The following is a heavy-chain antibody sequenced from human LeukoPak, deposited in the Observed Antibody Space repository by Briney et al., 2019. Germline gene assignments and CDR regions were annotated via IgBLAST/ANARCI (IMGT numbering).Heavy chain of an antibody. Sequence: SETLSLTCTVSGGSISSGDYYWSWIRQPPGKGLEWIGYIYYSGSTYYNPSLKSRVTISVDTSKNQFSLKLSSVTAADTAVYYCARDRHYYYGSSSANYYYGMDVWGQETTVTVSS. CDR1: GGSISSGDYY. D-gene: IGHD3-22*01. CDR3: ARDRHYYYGSSSANYYYGMDV. J-gene: IGHJ6*02. V-gene: IGHV4-30-4*01. CDR2: IYYSGST.